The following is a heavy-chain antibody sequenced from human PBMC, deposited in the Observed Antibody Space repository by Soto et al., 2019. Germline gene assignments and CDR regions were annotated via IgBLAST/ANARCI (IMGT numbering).Heavy chain of an antibody. Sequence: PVKVSCKASGYTFTSYGISWVRQAPGQGLEWMGGIIPIFGTANYAQKFQGRVTITADESTSTAYMELSSLRSEDTAVYYCARDMINDYYYYGMDVWGQGTTVTVSS. D-gene: IGHD3-16*01. J-gene: IGHJ6*02. CDR1: GYTFTSYG. CDR3: ARDMINDYYYYGMDV. CDR2: IIPIFGTA. V-gene: IGHV1-69*13.